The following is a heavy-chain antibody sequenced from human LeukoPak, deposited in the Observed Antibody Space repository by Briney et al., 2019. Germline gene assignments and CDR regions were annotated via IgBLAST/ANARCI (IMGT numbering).Heavy chain of an antibody. CDR1: GFTFSSYG. CDR3: AKSYRSGWYRGVIDY. Sequence: GGSLRLSCAASGFTFSSYGIHWVRQAPGKGLEWVAFIRYDGSNKYYADSVRGRFTISRDNSKNTLYLQMNLRADDTAVYYCAKSYRSGWYRGVIDYWGQGTLVTVSS. CDR2: IRYDGSNK. V-gene: IGHV3-30*02. J-gene: IGHJ4*02. D-gene: IGHD6-13*01.